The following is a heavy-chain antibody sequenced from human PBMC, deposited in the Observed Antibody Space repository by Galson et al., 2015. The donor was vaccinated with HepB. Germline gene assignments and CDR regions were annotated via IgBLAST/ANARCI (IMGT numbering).Heavy chain of an antibody. CDR2: ISAYNGNT. CDR1: GYTFTRYG. CDR3: ARVNSGYYLAYYYYYGMDV. V-gene: IGHV1-18*01. D-gene: IGHD3-22*01. Sequence: SVKVSCKASGYTFTRYGISWVRQAPGQGLEWMGWISAYNGNTNYAQKLQGRVTMTTDTSTSTAYMELRSLRSDDTAVYYCARVNSGYYLAYYYYYGMDVWGQGTTVTVSS. J-gene: IGHJ6*02.